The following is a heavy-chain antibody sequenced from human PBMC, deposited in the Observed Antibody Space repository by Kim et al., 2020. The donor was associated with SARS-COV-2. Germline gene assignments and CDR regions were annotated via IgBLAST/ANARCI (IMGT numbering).Heavy chain of an antibody. D-gene: IGHD2-2*01. V-gene: IGHV4-34*01. CDR2: INHSGST. CDR3: ARGLGYCSSTSCFLDY. J-gene: IGHJ4*01. CDR1: GGSFSGYY. Sequence: SETLSLTCAVYGGSFSGYYWSWIRQPPGKGLEWIGEINHSGSTNYNPSLKSRVTISVDTSKNQFSLKLSSVTAADTAVYYCARGLGYCSSTSCFLDYWG.